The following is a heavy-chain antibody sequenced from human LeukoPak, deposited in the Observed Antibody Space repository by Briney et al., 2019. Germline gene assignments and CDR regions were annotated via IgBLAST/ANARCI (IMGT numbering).Heavy chain of an antibody. CDR3: AKDLGYSGDY. CDR1: GFTFSDYW. D-gene: IGHD6-13*01. J-gene: IGHJ4*02. CDR2: IRQDGSEI. Sequence: PGGSLRLSCTASGFTFSDYWMSWVRQGPGKGLEWVANIRQDGSEIYYVDSVKGRFTIFRDNAKNSLYLQMNSLRAEDTAVYYCAKDLGYSGDYWGQGTLVTVSS. V-gene: IGHV3-7*01.